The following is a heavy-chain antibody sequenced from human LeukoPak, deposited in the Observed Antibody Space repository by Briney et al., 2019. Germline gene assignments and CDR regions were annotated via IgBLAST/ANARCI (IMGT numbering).Heavy chain of an antibody. J-gene: IGHJ5*01. CDR2: IGTAGDT. V-gene: IGHV3-13*01. CDR1: GFTFSSYD. Sequence: PGGSLRLSCAASGFTFSSYDMHWVRQATGKGLEWVSAIGTAGDTYYPGSVKGRFTISRENAKNSLYLQMNSLRAGDTAVYYCARGGRGVILKDYNWFDSWGQGTLVTVSS. D-gene: IGHD3-16*01. CDR3: ARGGRGVILKDYNWFDS.